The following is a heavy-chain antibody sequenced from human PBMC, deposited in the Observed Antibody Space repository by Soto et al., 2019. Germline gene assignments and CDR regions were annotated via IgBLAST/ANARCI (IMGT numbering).Heavy chain of an antibody. D-gene: IGHD3-16*02. CDR1: GFTFSSYS. J-gene: IGHJ4*02. V-gene: IGHV3-21*01. Sequence: PGGSLRLSCAASGFTFSSYSMNWVRQAPGKGLEWASSISSSSSYIYYADSVKGRFTISRDNAKNSLYLQMNSLRAEDTAVYYCARGHVGHPYSYFDYWGQGTLVTVSS. CDR2: ISSSSSYI. CDR3: ARGHVGHPYSYFDY.